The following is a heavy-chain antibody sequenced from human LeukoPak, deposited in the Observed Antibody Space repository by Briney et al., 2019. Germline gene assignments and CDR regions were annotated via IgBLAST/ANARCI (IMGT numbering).Heavy chain of an antibody. J-gene: IGHJ4*02. CDR3: ARERDGRFFDY. Sequence: GGSLRLSCAVSGLTFRSYWMSWVRQAPGKGLEWVANINQDGSEKYFVDSVKGRFTISRDNAKNSLHLQMNTLRAEDTAVYYCARERDGRFFDYWGQGTLVTVS. V-gene: IGHV3-7*01. CDR2: INQDGSEK. D-gene: IGHD5-24*01. CDR1: GLTFRSYW.